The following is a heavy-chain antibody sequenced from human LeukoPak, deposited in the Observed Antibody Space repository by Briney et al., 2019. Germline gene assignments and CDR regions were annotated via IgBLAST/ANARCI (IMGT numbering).Heavy chain of an antibody. CDR3: ARASGSYKRFDY. D-gene: IGHD1-26*01. CDR1: GGTFSSYA. V-gene: IGHV1-69*06. CDR2: IIPIFGTA. J-gene: IGHJ4*02. Sequence: SVKVSCKASGGTFSSYAISWVRQAPGQGLEWMGGIIPIFGTANYAQKFQGRVTITADKSTSTAYMELSSLRSEDTAVYYCARASGSYKRFDYWGQGTLVTVSS.